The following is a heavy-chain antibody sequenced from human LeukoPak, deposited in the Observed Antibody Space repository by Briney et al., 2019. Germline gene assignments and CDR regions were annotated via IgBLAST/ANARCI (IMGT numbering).Heavy chain of an antibody. Sequence: ASVKVSCKASGYTITSYGISWVRQAPGQGLEWMGWISAYNGNTNYDHQPQGSVTMTTDASTSTAFMELRSLRSDDTAVYYCARAGVGATATCDYWGQGTLVTVSS. CDR2: ISAYNGNT. D-gene: IGHD1-26*01. V-gene: IGHV1-18*01. CDR1: GYTITSYG. J-gene: IGHJ4*02. CDR3: ARAGVGATATCDY.